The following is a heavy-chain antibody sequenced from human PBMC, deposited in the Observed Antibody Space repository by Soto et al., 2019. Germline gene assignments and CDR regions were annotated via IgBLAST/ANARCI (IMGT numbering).Heavy chain of an antibody. D-gene: IGHD2-2*01. CDR1: GGTFSSYA. Sequence: SVKVSCKASGGTFSSYAISWVRQAPGQGLEWMGGIIPIFGTANYAQKFQGRVTITADESTSTAYMELSSLRSEDTAVYYCARDYSSIIPHSTKRFEPWGQGTLVTVSS. CDR3: ARDYSSIIPHSTKRFEP. J-gene: IGHJ5*02. V-gene: IGHV1-69*13. CDR2: IIPIFGTA.